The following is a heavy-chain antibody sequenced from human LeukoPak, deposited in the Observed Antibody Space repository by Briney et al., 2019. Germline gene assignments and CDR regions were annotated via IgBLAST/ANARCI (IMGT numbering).Heavy chain of an antibody. V-gene: IGHV3-30*04. CDR3: ARGRVQCINGICSGARAPTLMADY. CDR1: GFIFCGYA. J-gene: IGHJ4*02. CDR2: ISYDADDK. D-gene: IGHD2-8*01. Sequence: GGSLRLSCAASGFIFCGYAMHWVRQAPGKGLEWVAVISYDADDKYYAVSVKGRFTMSRANSKNALYLEMNSLRVDDTAVYYCARGRVQCINGICSGARAPTLMADYWGQGTLVTVSS.